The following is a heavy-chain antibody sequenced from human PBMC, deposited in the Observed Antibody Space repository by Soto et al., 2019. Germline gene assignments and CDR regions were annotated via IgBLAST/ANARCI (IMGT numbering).Heavy chain of an antibody. CDR2: ISGSGGST. CDR3: AKENTAMVDYYYYGMDV. Sequence: EVQLLESGGGLVQPGGSLRLSCAASGFTFSSYAMSWVRQAPGKGLEWVSAISGSGGSTYYADSVKGRFTISRDNSKNTLYLQMNSLRAEDTAVYYCAKENTAMVDYYYYGMDVWGQGTTVTVSS. CDR1: GFTFSSYA. V-gene: IGHV3-23*01. D-gene: IGHD5-18*01. J-gene: IGHJ6*02.